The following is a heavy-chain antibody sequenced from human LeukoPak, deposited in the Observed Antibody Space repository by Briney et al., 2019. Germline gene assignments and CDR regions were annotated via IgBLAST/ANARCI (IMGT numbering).Heavy chain of an antibody. D-gene: IGHD2-15*01. CDR2: ITSSSSTI. J-gene: IGHJ4*02. CDR1: GFTFSSYS. Sequence: GGSLRLSCAASGFTFSSYSMNWVRQAPGKGLEWVSYITSSSSTIYYADSVKGRFTISRDNSKNTLYLQMNSLRAEDTAVYYCAKASPLYCSGGSCYSDYWGQGTLVTVSS. CDR3: AKASPLYCSGGSCYSDY. V-gene: IGHV3-48*01.